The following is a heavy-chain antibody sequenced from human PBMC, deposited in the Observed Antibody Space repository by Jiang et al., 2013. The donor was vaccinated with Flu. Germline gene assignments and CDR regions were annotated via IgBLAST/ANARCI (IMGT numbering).Heavy chain of an antibody. CDR3: ARDPGILGDNWFDP. D-gene: IGHD3-16*01. J-gene: IGHJ5*02. CDR1: GGSISSYY. V-gene: IGHV4-59*01. Sequence: GPGLVKPSETLSLTCTVSGGSISSYYWSWIRQPPGKGLEWIGYIYYSGSTNYNPSLKSRVTISVDTSKNQFSLKLSSVTAADTAVYYCARDPGILGDNWFDPWGQGTLVTVSS. CDR2: IYYSGST.